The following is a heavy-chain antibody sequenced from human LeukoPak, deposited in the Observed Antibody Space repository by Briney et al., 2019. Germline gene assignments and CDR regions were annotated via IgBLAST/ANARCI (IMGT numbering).Heavy chain of an antibody. CDR3: AKVPSSWYYFDY. CDR2: ISGSGGST. V-gene: IGHV3-23*01. D-gene: IGHD6-13*01. J-gene: IGHJ4*02. Sequence: QSGGSLRLSCAASGFTFSSYAMSWVRPAPGKGLEWVSAISGSGGSTYYADSVKGRFTISRDNSKNTLYLQMNSLRAEDTAVYYCAKVPSSWYYFDYWGQGTLVTVSS. CDR1: GFTFSSYA.